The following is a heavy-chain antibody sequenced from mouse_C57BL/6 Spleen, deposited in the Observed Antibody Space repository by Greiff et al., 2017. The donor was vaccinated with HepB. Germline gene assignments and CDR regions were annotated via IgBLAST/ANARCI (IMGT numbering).Heavy chain of an antibody. CDR1: GYAFSSSW. D-gene: IGHD3-1*01. J-gene: IGHJ2*01. CDR2: IYPGDGDT. Sequence: QVQLQQSGPELVKPGASVKISCKASGYAFSSSWMNWVKQRPGKGLEWIGRIYPGDGDTNYNGKFKGKATLTADKSSSTAYMQLSSLTSEDSAVYFCARSGDFDYWGLGTTLTVSS. V-gene: IGHV1-82*01. CDR3: ARSGDFDY.